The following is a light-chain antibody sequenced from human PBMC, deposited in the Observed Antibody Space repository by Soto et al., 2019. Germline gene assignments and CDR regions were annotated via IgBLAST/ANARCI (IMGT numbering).Light chain of an antibody. J-gene: IGLJ3*02. CDR3: QSYDSSDSWV. CDR2: EDN. V-gene: IGLV6-57*04. CDR1: SGSIASHY. Sequence: NFMLTQPHSVSESPGKTVTMSCTRSSGSIASHYVQWYQQRPGSAPTTVIYEDNQRPSGVPDRFSGSIDSSSNSASLTISGVKTEDEADYYCQSYDSSDSWVFGGGTQLTVL.